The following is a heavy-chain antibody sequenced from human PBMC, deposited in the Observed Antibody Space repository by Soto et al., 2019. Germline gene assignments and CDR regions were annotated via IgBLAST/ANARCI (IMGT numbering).Heavy chain of an antibody. CDR3: AKGSSGWYSNFDY. CDR1: GFTFSSYG. J-gene: IGHJ4*02. D-gene: IGHD6-19*01. Sequence: GGSLRLSCAASGFTFSSYGMHWVRQAPGKGLEWVAVISYDGSNKYYADSVKGRFTISRDNSKNTLYLQMNSLRAEDTAVYYCAKGSSGWYSNFDYWGQGTMVTVSS. V-gene: IGHV3-30*18. CDR2: ISYDGSNK.